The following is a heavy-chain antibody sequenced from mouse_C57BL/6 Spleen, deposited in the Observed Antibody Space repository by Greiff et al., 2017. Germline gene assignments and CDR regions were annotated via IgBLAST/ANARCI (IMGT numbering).Heavy chain of an antibody. CDR3: ARWATVVAIRYYFDY. CDR1: GYTFTDYY. CDR2: INPYNGGT. J-gene: IGHJ2*01. Sequence: EVQLQQSGPVLVKPGASVKMSCKASGYTFTDYYMNWVKQSHGKSLEWIGVINPYNGGTSYNQKFKGKATLTVDKSSSTAYMELNSLTSEDSAVYYCARWATVVAIRYYFDYWGQGTTLTVSS. D-gene: IGHD1-1*01. V-gene: IGHV1-19*01.